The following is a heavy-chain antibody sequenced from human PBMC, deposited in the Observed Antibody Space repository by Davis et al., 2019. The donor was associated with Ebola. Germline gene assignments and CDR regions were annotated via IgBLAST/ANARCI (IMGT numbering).Heavy chain of an antibody. Sequence: PGGSLRLSCAASGFTFSSYAMSWVRQAPGKGLEWVSAISGSGGSTYYADSVKGRFTISRDNSKNTLYLLMNSLRAEDTAVYYCARDQSGSFSPINYYYYGMDVWGQGTTVTVSS. D-gene: IGHD1-26*01. CDR2: ISGSGGST. V-gene: IGHV3-23*01. CDR3: ARDQSGSFSPINYYYYGMDV. J-gene: IGHJ6*02. CDR1: GFTFSSYA.